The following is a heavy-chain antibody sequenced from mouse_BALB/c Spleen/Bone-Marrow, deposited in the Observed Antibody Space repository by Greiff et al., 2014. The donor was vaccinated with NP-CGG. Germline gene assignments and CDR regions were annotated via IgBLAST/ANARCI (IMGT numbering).Heavy chain of an antibody. V-gene: IGHV1S56*01. Sequence: QVPLQQSGPELGKPGASVRISCKASGYTFTSYYINWGKQRPGQGLEWIGWIYPGNVNTKYNEKFKGKATLTADKSSSTAYMQLSSLTSEDSAVYFCARDTMDYWGQGTSVTVSS. J-gene: IGHJ4*01. CDR3: ARDTMDY. CDR2: IYPGNVNT. CDR1: GYTFTSYY.